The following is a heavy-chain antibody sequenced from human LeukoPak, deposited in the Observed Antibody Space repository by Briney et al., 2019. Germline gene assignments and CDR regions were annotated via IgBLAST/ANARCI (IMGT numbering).Heavy chain of an antibody. D-gene: IGHD3-10*01. CDR1: GGSISSHY. Sequence: SETLSLTCTVPGGSISSHYWSWIRQPPGKGLEGVGYIYYSGSTNYNPPLKSRVTISVDTSKTQFSLKLSSETAADTAVYYCARDSLLWFGESLSNYMDVWGKGTTVTVSS. CDR2: IYYSGST. V-gene: IGHV4-59*11. CDR3: ARDSLLWFGESLSNYMDV. J-gene: IGHJ6*03.